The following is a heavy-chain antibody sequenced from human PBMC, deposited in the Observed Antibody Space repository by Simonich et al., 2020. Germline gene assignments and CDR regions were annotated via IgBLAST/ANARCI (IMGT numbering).Heavy chain of an antibody. CDR3: ARVGYSNYYYYGMDV. CDR1: GYSISSGYY. CDR2: LYHSGSP. Sequence: QVQLQESGPGLVKPSETLSLTCAVSGYSISSGYYWGWIRQPPGKGLEWIGSLYHSGSPYNNPSLKSRVHTSVDTSKHQFSLELSSVTAADTAVYYCARVGYSNYYYYGMDVWGQGTTVTVSS. V-gene: IGHV4-38-2*01. D-gene: IGHD6-13*01. J-gene: IGHJ6*02.